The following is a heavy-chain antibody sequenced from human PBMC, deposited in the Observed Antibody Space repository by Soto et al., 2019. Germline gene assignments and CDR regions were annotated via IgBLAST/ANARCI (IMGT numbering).Heavy chain of an antibody. CDR1: GFTFSSYG. D-gene: IGHD6-13*01. V-gene: IGHV3-33*01. CDR3: ARDMGYSSSWSYYYYGMDV. CDR2: IWYDGSNK. J-gene: IGHJ6*02. Sequence: QVQLVESGGGVVQPGRSLRLSCAASGFTFSSYGMHWVRQAPGKGLEWVAVIWYDGSNKYYADSVKGRFTISRDNSKNTLYLQMNSLRAEDTAVYYCARDMGYSSSWSYYYYGMDVCGQGTTVTVSS.